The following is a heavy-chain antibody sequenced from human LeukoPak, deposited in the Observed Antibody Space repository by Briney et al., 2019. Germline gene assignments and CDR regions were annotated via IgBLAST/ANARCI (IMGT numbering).Heavy chain of an antibody. CDR2: IYPGDSDT. D-gene: IGHD6-19*01. CDR3: ARLLEGVAGTWGY. J-gene: IGHJ4*02. V-gene: IGHV5-51*01. CDR1: GYSFTNYW. Sequence: GESLKISCKGSGYSFTNYWIGWVRQMPGKGLEWMGIIYPGDSDTRYSPSFQGQVTISADKSITTAYVQWSNLKASGTAMYYCARLLEGVAGTWGYWGQGTLVTVSS.